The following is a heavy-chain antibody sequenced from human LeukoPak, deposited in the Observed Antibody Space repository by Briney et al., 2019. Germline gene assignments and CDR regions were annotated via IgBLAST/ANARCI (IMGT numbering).Heavy chain of an antibody. V-gene: IGHV3-30*02. Sequence: GGSLRLSCAASGFTFSSYDMDWVRQAPGKGLEWVAFIRYDGSNKYYADSVKGRFTISRDNSKNTLYLQMHSLRAEDTAVYYCVRIPNSANFPNWFDPWGQGTLVTVSS. CDR2: IRYDGSNK. CDR3: VRIPNSANFPNWFDP. CDR1: GFTFSSYD. D-gene: IGHD4/OR15-4a*01. J-gene: IGHJ5*02.